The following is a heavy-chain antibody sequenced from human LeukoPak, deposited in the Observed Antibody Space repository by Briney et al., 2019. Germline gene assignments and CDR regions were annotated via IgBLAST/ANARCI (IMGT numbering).Heavy chain of an antibody. D-gene: IGHD4-17*01. J-gene: IGHJ6*02. Sequence: GGSLRLSCAASGFTVSSNYMSWVRQAPGKGLEWVSVIYSGGSTYYADSVKGRFTISRDNSKNTLYLQMNSLRAEDTAVYYCAKDLSGYGDYVDSVLYYYYYGMDVWGQGTTVTVSS. CDR3: AKDLSGYGDYVDSVLYYYYYGMDV. V-gene: IGHV3-66*01. CDR1: GFTVSSNY. CDR2: IYSGGST.